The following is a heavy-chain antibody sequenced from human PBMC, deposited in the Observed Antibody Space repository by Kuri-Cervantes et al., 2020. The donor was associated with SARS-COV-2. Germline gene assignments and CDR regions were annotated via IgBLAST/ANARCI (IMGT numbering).Heavy chain of an antibody. CDR2: IYYSGST. J-gene: IGHJ5*02. Sequence: SEALSLTCGVSGQYISSGYFWGWIRQPPGKGLEWIGYIYYSGSTNYNPSLKSRVTISVDTSKNQFSLKLSSVTAADTAVYYCARDPNANHNNWFDPWGQGTLVTVSS. D-gene: IGHD4/OR15-4a*01. V-gene: IGHV4-61*01. CDR1: GQYISSGYF. CDR3: ARDPNANHNNWFDP.